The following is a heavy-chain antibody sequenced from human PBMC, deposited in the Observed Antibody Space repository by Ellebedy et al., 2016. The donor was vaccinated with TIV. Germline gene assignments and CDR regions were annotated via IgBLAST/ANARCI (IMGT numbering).Heavy chain of an antibody. V-gene: IGHV4-39*07. J-gene: IGHJ4*02. D-gene: IGHD1-14*01. CDR3: ARAVFGTKFDF. CDR1: GGSIRSNSYY. Sequence: MPSETLSLTCTVSGGSIRSNSYYWGWIRQPPGKGLEWIGTFNHSGSTNYNPSLKSRVTISVDTSKNQLSLKLSSVTAADTAVYYCARAVFGTKFDFWGQGTLVTVSS. CDR2: FNHSGST.